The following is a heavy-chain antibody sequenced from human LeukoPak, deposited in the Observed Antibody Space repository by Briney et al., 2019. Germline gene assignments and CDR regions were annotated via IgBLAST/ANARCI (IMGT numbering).Heavy chain of an antibody. Sequence: GGSLRLSCAASGFTFSSYGMHWVRQAPGKGLEWVVVIWYDGSNKYYADSVKGRFTISRDNSKNTLYLQMNSLRAEDTAVYYCARGEDSNFDYWGQGTLVTVSS. CDR1: GFTFSSYG. D-gene: IGHD2-15*01. CDR2: IWYDGSNK. J-gene: IGHJ4*02. CDR3: ARGEDSNFDY. V-gene: IGHV3-33*01.